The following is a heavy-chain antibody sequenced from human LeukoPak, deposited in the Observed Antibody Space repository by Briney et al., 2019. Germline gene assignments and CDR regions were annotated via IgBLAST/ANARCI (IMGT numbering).Heavy chain of an antibody. J-gene: IGHJ3*01. V-gene: IGHV4-30-4*01. CDR2: IYYSGST. CDR1: GGSITSGDYY. Sequence: PSQTLSLTCTVSGGSITSGDYYWSWIRQPPGKGPEWIGYIYYSGSTYYNPSLKSRVSISVDTSKNQFSLNLSSVTAADTAVYYCARDGLRGNVVYDPFHLWGQGTLVTVSS. CDR3: ARDGLRGNVVYDPFHL. D-gene: IGHD3-10*01.